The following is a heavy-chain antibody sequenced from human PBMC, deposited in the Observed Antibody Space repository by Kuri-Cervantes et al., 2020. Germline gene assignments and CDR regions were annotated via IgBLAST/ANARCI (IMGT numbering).Heavy chain of an antibody. Sequence: SVKVSCKASGGTFSSYAISWVRQAPGQGLEWMGGIIPIFGTANYAQKFQGRVTITTDESTSTAYMELSSLRSEDTAVYYCASSAAVAGYYFDYWGQGTLVIVSS. CDR2: IIPIFGTA. CDR3: ASSAAVAGYYFDY. D-gene: IGHD6-19*01. J-gene: IGHJ4*02. CDR1: GGTFSSYA. V-gene: IGHV1-69*05.